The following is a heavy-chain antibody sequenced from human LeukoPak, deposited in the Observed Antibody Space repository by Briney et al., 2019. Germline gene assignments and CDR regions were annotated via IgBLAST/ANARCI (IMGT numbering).Heavy chain of an antibody. V-gene: IGHV1-2*02. D-gene: IGHD6-19*01. CDR2: INPNSGGT. J-gene: IGHJ6*03. CDR1: GDMFTGYY. Sequence: GASVKVSCKASGDMFTGYYMHWVRQAPGRGLEWMGWINPNSGGTNYAQKFQGRVTMTRDTSISTAYMDLNRLRSDDTAVYYCARVVAVTGTPVYYMDVWGKGTTVTVSS. CDR3: ARVVAVTGTPVYYMDV.